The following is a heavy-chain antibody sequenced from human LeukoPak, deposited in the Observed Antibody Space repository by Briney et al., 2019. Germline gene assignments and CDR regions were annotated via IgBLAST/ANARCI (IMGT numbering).Heavy chain of an antibody. V-gene: IGHV4-34*01. CDR3: ARGARTPSGYGSRTAGRANWFDP. D-gene: IGHD5-12*01. Sequence: SETLSLTCAVYGGSFSGYYWSWIRQPPGKGLEWIGEINHSGSTNYNPSLKSRVTISVGTSKNQFSLKLSSVTAADTAVYYCARGARTPSGYGSRTAGRANWFDPWGQGTLVTVSS. CDR1: GGSFSGYY. CDR2: INHSGST. J-gene: IGHJ5*02.